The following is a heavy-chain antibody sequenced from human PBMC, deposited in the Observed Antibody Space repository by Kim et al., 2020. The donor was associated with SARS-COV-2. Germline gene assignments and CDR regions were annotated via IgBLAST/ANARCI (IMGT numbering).Heavy chain of an antibody. V-gene: IGHV4-61*01. J-gene: IGHJ4*02. CDR3: ARYCSSTSCYLFDY. Sequence: SETLSLTCTVSGGSVSSGSYYWSWIRQPPGKGLEWIGYIYYSGSTNYNPSLKSRVTISVDTSKNQFSLKLSSVTAADTAVYYCARYCSSTSCYLFDYWGQGTLVTVSS. CDR1: GGSVSSGSYY. CDR2: IYYSGST. D-gene: IGHD2-2*01.